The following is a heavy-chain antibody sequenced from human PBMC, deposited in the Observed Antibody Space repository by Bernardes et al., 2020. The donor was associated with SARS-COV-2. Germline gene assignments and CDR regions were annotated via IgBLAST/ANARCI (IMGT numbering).Heavy chain of an antibody. Sequence: GGSLRLSCAASGFTFSNYAMSWVRQAPGKGLEWMGGFDPEDGETIYAQKFQGRVTMTEDTSTDTAYMELSSLRSEDTAVYYCATSPPVGRHNWFDPWGQGTLVTVSS. CDR1: GFTFSNYA. V-gene: IGHV1-24*01. D-gene: IGHD1-1*01. CDR2: FDPEDGET. J-gene: IGHJ5*02. CDR3: ATSPPVGRHNWFDP.